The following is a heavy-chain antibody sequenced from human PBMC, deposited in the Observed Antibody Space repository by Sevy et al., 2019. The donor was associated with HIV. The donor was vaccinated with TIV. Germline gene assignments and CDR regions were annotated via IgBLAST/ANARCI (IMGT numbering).Heavy chain of an antibody. CDR2: IIPLFGTT. V-gene: IGHV1-69*13. J-gene: IGHJ6*02. CDR3: ASERGGPVQLERLTSYYGMDI. Sequence: ASVKVSCKASGGPFNTYAITWIRQAPGQGLEWMGGIIPLFGTTTYALHFQGRITITADESRTTAYMELSSLRSEDTAVYYCASERGGPVQLERLTSYYGMDIWGQGTTVTVSS. CDR1: GGPFNTYA. D-gene: IGHD1-1*01.